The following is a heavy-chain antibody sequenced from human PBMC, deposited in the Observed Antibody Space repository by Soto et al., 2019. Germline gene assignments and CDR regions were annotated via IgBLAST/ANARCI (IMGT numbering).Heavy chain of an antibody. CDR1: GYTFTSYD. Sequence: QVQLVQSGAEVKKPGASVKVSCKASGYTFTSYDINWVRQATGQGLERLGWMNRNSGNTGYAQKFQGRVTMTRKTYISTADMELSSLRSEDTAVYYYARQRWDDAFDIWGQGTMVTVSS. CDR3: ARQRWDDAFDI. D-gene: IGHD1-26*01. V-gene: IGHV1-8*01. CDR2: MNRNSGNT. J-gene: IGHJ3*02.